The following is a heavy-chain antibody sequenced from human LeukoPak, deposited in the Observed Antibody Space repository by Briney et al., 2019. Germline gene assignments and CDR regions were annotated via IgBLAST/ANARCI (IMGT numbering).Heavy chain of an antibody. CDR3: VRIYRGPDY. CDR2: INPNNDDT. V-gene: IGHV1-2*02. J-gene: IGHJ4*02. Sequence: GASVKVSCKASGYTFTGYDMHWVRQAPGQGLEWMGWINPNNDDTNYAEKFQGRVTMTTDTSISTVYMELTRLRSDDTAMYYCVRIYRGPDYWGQGTLVTVSS. CDR1: GYTFTGYD. D-gene: IGHD3-10*01.